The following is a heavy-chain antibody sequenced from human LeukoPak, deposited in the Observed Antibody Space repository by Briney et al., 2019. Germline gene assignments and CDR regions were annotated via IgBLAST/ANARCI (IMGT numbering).Heavy chain of an antibody. D-gene: IGHD5-18*01. CDR3: AREDTAMVGAFDI. CDR1: GFTFSSYS. CDR2: ISSSSSYI. V-gene: IGHV3-21*01. J-gene: IGHJ3*02. Sequence: SGGSLRLSCAASGFTFSSYSMNWVRQAPGKGLEWVSSISSSSSYIYYADSVKGRFTISRDNAKNSLYLQMNSLRAEDTAVYYCAREDTAMVGAFDIWGQGTMVTVSS.